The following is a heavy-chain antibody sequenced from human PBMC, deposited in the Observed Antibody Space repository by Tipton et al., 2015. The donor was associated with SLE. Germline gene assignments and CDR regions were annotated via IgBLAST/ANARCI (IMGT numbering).Heavy chain of an antibody. CDR3: ARARRGGGYSSGFDP. J-gene: IGHJ5*02. D-gene: IGHD3-22*01. Sequence: SLRLSCAASGFTFSSYAMHWVRQAPGKGLEWVAVISYDGSNKYYADSVKGRFTISRDNSKNTLYLQMNSLRAEDTAVYYCARARRGGGYSSGFDPWGQGTLVTVSS. CDR2: ISYDGSNK. V-gene: IGHV3-30*04. CDR1: GFTFSSYA.